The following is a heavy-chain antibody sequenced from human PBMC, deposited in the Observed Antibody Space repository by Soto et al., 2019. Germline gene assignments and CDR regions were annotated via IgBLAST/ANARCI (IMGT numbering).Heavy chain of an antibody. CDR3: ARDVGSGSPSAFDI. D-gene: IGHD3-10*01. CDR2: IIPIFGTA. Sequence: SVKVSCKAAGGTFSSYAISWVRQAPGQGLEWMGGIIPIFGTANYAQKFQGRVTITADESTSTAYMELSSLRSEDTAVYYCARDVGSGSPSAFDIWGQGTMVTVSS. CDR1: GGTFSSYA. J-gene: IGHJ3*02. V-gene: IGHV1-69*13.